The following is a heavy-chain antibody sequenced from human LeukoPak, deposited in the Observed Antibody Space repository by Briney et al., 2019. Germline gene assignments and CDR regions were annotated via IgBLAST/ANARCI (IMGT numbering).Heavy chain of an antibody. CDR2: IYYIGST. V-gene: IGHV4-39*01. D-gene: IGHD6-19*01. J-gene: IGHJ4*02. CDR3: ARHGPIAVAGTSCYRY. Sequence: PSETLSLTCTVSCGSISNYYWGWIRQPPGEGLEWIVSIYYIGSTNYNPSRKSRFTIPVDTSKNQFSLKLSSVTAADTAVYYCARHGPIAVAGTSCYRYWGQGTLVTVSS. CDR1: CGSISNYY.